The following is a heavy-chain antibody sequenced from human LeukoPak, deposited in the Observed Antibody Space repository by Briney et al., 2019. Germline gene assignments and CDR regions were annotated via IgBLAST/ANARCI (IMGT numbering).Heavy chain of an antibody. J-gene: IGHJ6*03. CDR2: LYYGVNT. CDR1: GDSVTTTNFY. D-gene: IGHD6-13*01. CDR3: ARLRVQQLASSYYMDV. Sequence: SETLSLTCTVSGDSVTTTNFYWGWIRQAPGKGLEWIGSLYYGVNTYYKPSLKSRVTISVDTSLNQFSLILTSVTAADTGVYYCARLRVQQLASSYYMDVWGKGTTVTVSS. V-gene: IGHV4-39*01.